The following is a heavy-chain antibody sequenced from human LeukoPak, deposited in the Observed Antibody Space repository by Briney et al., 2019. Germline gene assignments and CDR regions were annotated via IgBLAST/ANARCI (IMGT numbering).Heavy chain of an antibody. CDR1: GFTFSSYT. D-gene: IGHD1-1*01. V-gene: IGHV3-21*01. CDR3: ARSGPPYGFDI. CDR2: ISTSSSYI. J-gene: IGHJ3*02. Sequence: PGGALRLSCAASGFTFSSYTMNWVRQGPGKGLEWVSSISTSSSYIHYADSVKGRFTISRDNAKNVLFLQMNSLRGEDSALYHCARSGPPYGFDIWGQGTMVTVS.